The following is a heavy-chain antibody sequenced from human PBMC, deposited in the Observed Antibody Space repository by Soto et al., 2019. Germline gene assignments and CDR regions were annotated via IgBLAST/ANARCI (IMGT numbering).Heavy chain of an antibody. CDR2: IYSGGYT. Sequence: EVQLVESGGGLIQPGGSLRLSCAVSGFTVSNNYMSWVRQAPGKGLEGVSVIYSGGYTAYGDSVKGRFTISRDNSKNTIFFKMNRLRAGEPAVFLLATPPGGGGYWGQGTLVTVSS. CDR1: GFTVSNNY. J-gene: IGHJ4*02. D-gene: IGHD2-15*01. CDR3: ATPPGGGGY. V-gene: IGHV3-53*01.